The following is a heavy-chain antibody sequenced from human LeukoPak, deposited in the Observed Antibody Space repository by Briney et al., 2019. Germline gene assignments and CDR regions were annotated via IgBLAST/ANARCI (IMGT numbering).Heavy chain of an antibody. CDR3: ARDSTYYDFWSGEGTFDY. V-gene: IGHV1-18*01. Sequence: GASVKVSCKASNSTFSGMSWVRQAPGQGLEWMGWIGAYSGDTHYAQKVQDRVTMTTDTSTSTAYMELRSLRSDDTAVYYCARDSTYYDFWSGEGTFDYWGQGTLVTVSS. J-gene: IGHJ4*02. D-gene: IGHD3-3*01. CDR2: IGAYSGDT. CDR1: NSTFSG.